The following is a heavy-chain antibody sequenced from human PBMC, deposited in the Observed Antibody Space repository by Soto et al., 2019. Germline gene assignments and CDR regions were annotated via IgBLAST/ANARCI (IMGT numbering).Heavy chain of an antibody. CDR3: AREGGSYDSGGYLIRGAFDI. V-gene: IGHV4-31*11. CDR1: GDCIRRIDYY. Sequence: SETLSITCGVSGDCIRRIDYYWTWIHQHPEKGLEWIGNIYFRGNTYYSPSLESRLTISVDTSKNQFSLKLTSVTAADTAVYYCAREGGSYDSGGYLIRGAFDIWGQGTMVTVSS. CDR2: IYFRGNT. J-gene: IGHJ3*02. D-gene: IGHD3-22*01.